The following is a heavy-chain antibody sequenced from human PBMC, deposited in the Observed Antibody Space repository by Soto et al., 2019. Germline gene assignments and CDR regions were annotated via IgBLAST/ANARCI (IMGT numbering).Heavy chain of an antibody. Sequence: QVQLQQWGAGLLKPSETLSLTCAVYGGSFSGYYWSWIRQPPGKGLEWIGEINHSGSTNYNPSLKSRVTISVDTSKNQFSLKLSSVTAADTAVYYCVRGHRIQPAYYYYGMDVWGQGTTVTVSS. J-gene: IGHJ6*02. CDR3: VRGHRIQPAYYYYGMDV. CDR1: GGSFSGYY. D-gene: IGHD2-2*01. V-gene: IGHV4-34*01. CDR2: INHSGST.